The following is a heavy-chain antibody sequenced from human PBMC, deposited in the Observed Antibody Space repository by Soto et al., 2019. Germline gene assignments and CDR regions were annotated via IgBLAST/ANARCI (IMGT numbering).Heavy chain of an antibody. Sequence: SLRLSCAASGFTVSSNYMSCVRQAPGKVLDWVSVIYSDGTTYYVDSVKGRFTISRDNSKNTMYLQMNSLRAEDTAVYYCARAGTIFGVVIIDPYFDYWGQGTLVNVSS. CDR2: IYSDGTT. V-gene: IGHV3-53*05. D-gene: IGHD3-3*01. CDR1: GFTVSSNY. CDR3: ARAGTIFGVVIIDPYFDY. J-gene: IGHJ4*02.